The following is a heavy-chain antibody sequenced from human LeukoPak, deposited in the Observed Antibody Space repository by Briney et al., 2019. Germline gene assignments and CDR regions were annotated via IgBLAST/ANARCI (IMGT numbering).Heavy chain of an antibody. V-gene: IGHV4-39*01. CDR1: GGSISSSSYY. Sequence: SETLSLTCTVSGGSISSSSYYWGWIRQPPGKGLEWIGSIYYSGSTYYNPSLKSRVTISVDTSKNQFSLKLSSVTVADTAVYYCARFSQYYDSPTHYLDYWGQGILVTVSS. D-gene: IGHD2/OR15-2a*01. CDR2: IYYSGST. CDR3: ARFSQYYDSPTHYLDY. J-gene: IGHJ4*02.